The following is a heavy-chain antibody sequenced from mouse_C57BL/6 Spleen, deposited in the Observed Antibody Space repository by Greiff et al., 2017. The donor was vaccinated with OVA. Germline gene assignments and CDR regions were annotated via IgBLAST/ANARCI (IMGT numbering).Heavy chain of an antibody. J-gene: IGHJ2*01. V-gene: IGHV1-85*01. Sequence: QVHVKQSGPELVKPGASVKLSCKASGYTFTGYDINWVKQRPGQGLEWIGWIYPRDGSTKYNEKFKGKATLTVDTSSSTAYMELHSLTSEDSAVYFCARPSYYSSYVLFDYWGQGTTLTVSS. CDR3: ARPSYYSSYVLFDY. D-gene: IGHD2-5*01. CDR1: GYTFTGYD. CDR2: IYPRDGST.